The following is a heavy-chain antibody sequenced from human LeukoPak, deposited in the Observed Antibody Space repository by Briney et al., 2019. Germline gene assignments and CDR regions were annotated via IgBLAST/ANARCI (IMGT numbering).Heavy chain of an antibody. J-gene: IGHJ4*02. CDR1: GFTFSTYD. CDR2: TCTAGDT. CDR3: ARQNRNGFDY. V-gene: IGHV3-13*01. D-gene: IGHD2-8*01. Sequence: GGSLRLSCAASGFTFSTYDFHWVRQTTGKGLEWVSATCTAGDTWYSGSVKGRFTISRENAKSSMYLQMNSLRVGDTAVYYCARQNRNGFDYWGQGTLVTVSS.